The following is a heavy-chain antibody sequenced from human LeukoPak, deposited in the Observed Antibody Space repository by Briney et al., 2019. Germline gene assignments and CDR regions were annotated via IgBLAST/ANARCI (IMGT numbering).Heavy chain of an antibody. CDR3: ARGRRGGYNKSLGFDY. J-gene: IGHJ4*02. D-gene: IGHD5-24*01. V-gene: IGHV4-31*02. Sequence: IGXIYYSGSTYYNPSLKSRVTISVDTSKNQFSLKLSSVTAADTAVYYCARGRRGGYNKSLGFDYWGQGTLVTVSS. CDR2: IYYSGST.